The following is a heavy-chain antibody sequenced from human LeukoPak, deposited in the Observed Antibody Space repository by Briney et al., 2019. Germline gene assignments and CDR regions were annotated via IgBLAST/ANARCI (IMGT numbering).Heavy chain of an antibody. D-gene: IGHD5-18*01. J-gene: IGHJ3*02. Sequence: PSQTLSLTCTVSGGSISSGSYYWSCIRPPAGKGLECIGRIYTSGSTNYNPSLKSRVTISVDTSKNQFSLKLSSVTAADTAVYYCARGGDTAMATEYAFDIWGQGTMVTVSS. CDR3: ARGGDTAMATEYAFDI. V-gene: IGHV4-61*02. CDR1: GGSISSGSYY. CDR2: IYTSGST.